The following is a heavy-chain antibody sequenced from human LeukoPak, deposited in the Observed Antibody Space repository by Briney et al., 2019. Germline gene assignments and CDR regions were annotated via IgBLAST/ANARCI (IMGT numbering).Heavy chain of an antibody. V-gene: IGHV4-59*12. CDR3: ARVRDWIGNWFDP. CDR2: IYYSGST. D-gene: IGHD1-1*01. Sequence: SETLSLTCTVSGGSISSYYWSWIRQPPGKGLEWIGYIYYSGSTNYNPSLKSRVTISVDTSKNQFSLKLSSVTAADTAVYYCARVRDWIGNWFDPWGQGTLVTVSS. J-gene: IGHJ5*02. CDR1: GGSISSYY.